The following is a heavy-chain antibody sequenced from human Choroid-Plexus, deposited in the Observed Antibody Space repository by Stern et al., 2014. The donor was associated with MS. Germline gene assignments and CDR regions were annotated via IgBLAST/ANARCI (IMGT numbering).Heavy chain of an antibody. CDR3: ARGFNTIYGIVTQRGSGMDV. V-gene: IGHV3-7*01. D-gene: IGHD2/OR15-2a*01. CDR1: GFTFGNYW. Sequence: VQLGQSGGGLVQPGGSLTISCTAAGFTFGNYWMTWVRQAPGKGLEWVANIKEDGTEKNYGVAVKGRFTISRDNARNSLYLQMISLRVEDTALYYWARGFNTIYGIVTQRGSGMDVWGQGTTVIVSS. J-gene: IGHJ6*02. CDR2: IKEDGTEK.